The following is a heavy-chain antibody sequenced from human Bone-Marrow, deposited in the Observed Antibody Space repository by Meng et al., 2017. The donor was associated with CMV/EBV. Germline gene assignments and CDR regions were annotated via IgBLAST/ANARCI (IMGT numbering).Heavy chain of an antibody. J-gene: IGHJ4*02. CDR1: GASNNISHHY. CDR2: VNHNGNT. V-gene: IGHV4-39*07. D-gene: IGHD4-17*01. CDR3: ERAYGDYGDAFDY. Sequence: QFHLPELRPGLGKPEAHPSLTCPVSGASNNISHHYWGWIRQPPGQGLEWIGSVNHNGNTTYNASFKRRVFTSVDTSNNQFSLRLTSVTAADTATDYCERAYGDYGDAFDYWGQGTLVTVSS.